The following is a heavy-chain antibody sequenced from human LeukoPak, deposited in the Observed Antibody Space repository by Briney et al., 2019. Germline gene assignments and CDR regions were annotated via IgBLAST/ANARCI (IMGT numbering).Heavy chain of an antibody. D-gene: IGHD3-22*01. J-gene: IGHJ4*02. Sequence: ASVKVSCKASGYTFTSYGISWVRQAPGQGLEWMGWISAYNGNANYAQKLQGRVTMTTDTSTSTAYMELRSLRSDDTAVYYCAASGTNYYDSSGYSPFDYWGQGTLVTVSS. V-gene: IGHV1-18*01. CDR3: AASGTNYYDSSGYSPFDY. CDR1: GYTFTSYG. CDR2: ISAYNGNA.